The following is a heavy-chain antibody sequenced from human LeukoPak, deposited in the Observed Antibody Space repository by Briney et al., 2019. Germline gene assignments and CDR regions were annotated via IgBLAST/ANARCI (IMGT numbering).Heavy chain of an antibody. Sequence: GGSLRLSRAASGFIFSSYGMHWVRQAPGKGLEWVAVISYDGSSKYYADSVKGRFTISRDNSKNTLYLQMNSLRAEDTAVYYCARPRGGYSYGSPEYYFDYWGQGTLVTVSS. J-gene: IGHJ4*02. CDR1: GFIFSSYG. D-gene: IGHD5-18*01. CDR2: ISYDGSSK. CDR3: ARPRGGYSYGSPEYYFDY. V-gene: IGHV3-30*19.